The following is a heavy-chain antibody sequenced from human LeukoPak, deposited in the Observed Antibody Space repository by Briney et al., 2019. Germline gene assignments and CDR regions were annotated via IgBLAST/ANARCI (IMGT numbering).Heavy chain of an antibody. J-gene: IGHJ4*02. CDR2: ISPDGSTT. CDR3: ARDVSLDF. Sequence: GGSLRLSCAASGFTFSRYWMHWVRQAPGKGLMWVSRISPDGSTTLYADSVKGRFTISRDNAKNTLYLQMNSLRDEDTAVYYCARDVSLDFWGQGTLVTVSS. CDR1: GFTFSRYW. V-gene: IGHV3-74*03.